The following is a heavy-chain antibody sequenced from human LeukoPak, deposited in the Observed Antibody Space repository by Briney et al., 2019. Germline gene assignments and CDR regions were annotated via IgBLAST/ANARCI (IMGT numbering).Heavy chain of an antibody. CDR1: GFTFSRYG. J-gene: IGHJ4*02. V-gene: IGHV3-30*18. CDR2: ISYDGSHE. Sequence: GGSLRLSCAASGFTFSRYGIHWVRQAPGKGLEWLAVISYDGSHEYYADSVKGRFTISRDNSKYSLYLQMNSLRAEDTAVYYCAKVTYGSGTYGAFDYWGQGTLVTVSS. D-gene: IGHD3-10*01. CDR3: AKVTYGSGTYGAFDY.